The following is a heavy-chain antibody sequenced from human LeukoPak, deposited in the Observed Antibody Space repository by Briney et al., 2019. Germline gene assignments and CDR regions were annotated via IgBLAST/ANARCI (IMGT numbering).Heavy chain of an antibody. V-gene: IGHV3-66*01. CDR1: GFTVSSNY. CDR2: IYSGGST. J-gene: IGHJ4*02. Sequence: GGSLRLSCAASGFTVSSNYMSWARQAPGKGLEWVSVIYSGGSTYYADSVKGRFTISRDNSKNTLYLQMNSLRAEDTAVYYCARGPYCSSTSCYLEPPHFDYWGQGTLVTVSS. D-gene: IGHD2-2*01. CDR3: ARGPYCSSTSCYLEPPHFDY.